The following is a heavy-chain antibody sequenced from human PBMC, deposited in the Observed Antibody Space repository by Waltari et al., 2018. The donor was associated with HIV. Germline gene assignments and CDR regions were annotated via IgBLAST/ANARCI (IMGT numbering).Heavy chain of an antibody. CDR3: ARLVYYDSSGYYYGATDAFDV. Sequence: QLQLQESGPGLVKPSETLSLTCTVSGGSISSSSYYWGWIRQPPGKGLEWIGSIYYSGSTYYNPSLKSRVTISVDTSKNQFSLKLSSVTAADTAVYYCARLVYYDSSGYYYGATDAFDVWGQGTMVTVSS. CDR2: IYYSGST. V-gene: IGHV4-39*01. D-gene: IGHD3-22*01. J-gene: IGHJ3*01. CDR1: GGSISSSSYY.